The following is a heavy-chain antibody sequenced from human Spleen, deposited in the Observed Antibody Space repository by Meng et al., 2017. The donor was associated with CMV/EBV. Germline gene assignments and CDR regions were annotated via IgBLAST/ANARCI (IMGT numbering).Heavy chain of an antibody. CDR2: ISSSSSYI. D-gene: IGHD6-6*01. Sequence: GESLKISCAASGFTFSSYSMNWVRQAPGKGLEWVSSISSSSSYIYYADSVKGRFTISRDNAKNSLYLQMNSLRAEDTAVYYCARDRSSIAARFDYWGQGTLVTVSS. J-gene: IGHJ4*02. CDR3: ARDRSSIAARFDY. CDR1: GFTFSSYS. V-gene: IGHV3-21*01.